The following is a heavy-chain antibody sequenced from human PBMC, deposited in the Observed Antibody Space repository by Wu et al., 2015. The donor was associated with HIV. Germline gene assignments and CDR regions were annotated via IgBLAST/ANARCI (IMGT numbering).Heavy chain of an antibody. J-gene: IGHJ4*02. V-gene: IGHV1-2*02. CDR3: ARLQSLHGLYSNADY. Sequence: QVQLLQSGAEVKKPGASVMVSCKASGYTFIDYYIYWVRQTPGQGPEWMGWINPNRGGTKYAQKFQGRVTMTRDTAVSTAYMELNSLRSDDTAVYYCARLQSLHGLYSNADYWGQGTLVTVXS. CDR1: GYTFIDYY. CDR2: INPNRGGT. D-gene: IGHD5-24*01.